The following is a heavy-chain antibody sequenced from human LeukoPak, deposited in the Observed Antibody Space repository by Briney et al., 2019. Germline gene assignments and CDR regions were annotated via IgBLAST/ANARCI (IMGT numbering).Heavy chain of an antibody. CDR3: AKDLQLIMLGYFDY. J-gene: IGHJ4*02. CDR1: GFTFSRYA. CDR2: ISGGGGNT. V-gene: IGHV3-23*01. Sequence: QAGGSLRLSCAASGFTFSRYAMTWVRQAPGKGLEWVSGISGGGGNTYYADSVKGRFTISRDNSKNTLYLQMNTLRAEDTAVYYCAKDLQLIMLGYFDYWGQGTLVTVSS. D-gene: IGHD2-8*01.